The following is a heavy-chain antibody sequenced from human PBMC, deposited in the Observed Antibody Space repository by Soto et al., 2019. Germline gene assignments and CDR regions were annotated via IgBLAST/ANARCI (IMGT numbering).Heavy chain of an antibody. J-gene: IGHJ6*02. Sequence: EVQLLESGGDLVQPGGSLRLSCAASGLTSSTYAMSWVRQAPGKGLEWVSGISGSGGNTYYADSVKGRFTISRDNSKNTLYLQMNSLRAEDTAVYYCAKTPGPRYFDWLGYGMDVWGQGTTVTVSS. D-gene: IGHD3-9*01. CDR1: GLTSSTYA. CDR3: AKTPGPRYFDWLGYGMDV. CDR2: ISGSGGNT. V-gene: IGHV3-23*01.